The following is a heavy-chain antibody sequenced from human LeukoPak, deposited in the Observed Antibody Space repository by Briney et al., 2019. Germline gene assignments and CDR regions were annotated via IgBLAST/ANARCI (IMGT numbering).Heavy chain of an antibody. CDR3: ARDYYDSSGYYYFDY. Sequence: GGSLRLSCAASGFTFSSYGMHWVRQAPGKGLEWVAFIRYDGSNKYYADSVKGRFTISRDNAKNSLYLQMNSLRAEDTAVYYCARDYYDSSGYYYFDYWDQGTLVTVSS. J-gene: IGHJ4*02. D-gene: IGHD3-22*01. CDR1: GFTFSSYG. V-gene: IGHV3-30*02. CDR2: IRYDGSNK.